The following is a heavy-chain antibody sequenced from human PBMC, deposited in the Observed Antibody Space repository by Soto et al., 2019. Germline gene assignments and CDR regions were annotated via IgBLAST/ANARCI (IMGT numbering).Heavy chain of an antibody. CDR2: IYYSGST. D-gene: IGHD1-26*01. V-gene: IGHV4-59*01. Sequence: SETLSLTCTVSGGSISSYYWSWIQQPPGKGLEWIGYIYYSGSTNYNPSLKSRVTISVDTSKNQFSLKLSSVTAANTAVYYCARDSRWETGAFDIWGQGTMVTVSS. CDR3: ARDSRWETGAFDI. CDR1: GGSISSYY. J-gene: IGHJ3*02.